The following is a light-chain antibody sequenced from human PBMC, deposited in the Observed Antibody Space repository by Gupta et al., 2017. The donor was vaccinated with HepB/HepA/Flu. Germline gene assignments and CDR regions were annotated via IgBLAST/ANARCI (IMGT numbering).Light chain of an antibody. CDR2: EVS. J-gene: IGLJ2*01. Sequence: QSALTQVASVSGYPGQSITISCTGTSTDIGGYEDVSWYQQHPGKAPKLLIYEVSRRPSGVSSRFSASKSGITASLTISVLQAEDEADYYCTSYSHTTHIVFGGGTKFTVL. CDR1: STDIGGYED. V-gene: IGLV2-14*03. CDR3: TSYSHTTHIV.